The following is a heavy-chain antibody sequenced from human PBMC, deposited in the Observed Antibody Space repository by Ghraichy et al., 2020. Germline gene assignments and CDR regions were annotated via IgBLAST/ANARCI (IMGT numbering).Heavy chain of an antibody. CDR1: GFTFSSYG. CDR2: ISYDGSNK. V-gene: IGHV3-30*03. CDR3: AGGIGAFDI. Sequence: GGSLRLSCAASGFTFSSYGMHWVRQAPGKGLEWVAVISYDGSNKYYADSVKGRFTISRDNSKNTLYLQMNSLRAEDTAVYYCAGGIGAFDIWGQGTMVTVSS. J-gene: IGHJ3*02. D-gene: IGHD3-16*01.